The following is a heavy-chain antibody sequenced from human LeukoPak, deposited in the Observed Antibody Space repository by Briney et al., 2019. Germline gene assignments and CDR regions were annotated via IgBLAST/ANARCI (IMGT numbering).Heavy chain of an antibody. J-gene: IGHJ4*02. D-gene: IGHD3-10*01. CDR3: ARVSHSNYYGSGSLLDY. CDR2: ISSNGGST. CDR1: GFTFSSYA. Sequence: GGSLRLSCAASGFTFSSYAMHWVRQAPGKGLEYVSAISSNGGSTYYANSVKGRFTISRDNSKNTLYLQMGSLRAEDMAVYYCARVSHSNYYGSGSLLDYWGQGILVTVSS. V-gene: IGHV3-64*01.